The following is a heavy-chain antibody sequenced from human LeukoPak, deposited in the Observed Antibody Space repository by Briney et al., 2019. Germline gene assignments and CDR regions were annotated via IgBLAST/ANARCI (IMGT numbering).Heavy chain of an antibody. CDR2: ISSTSSYI. V-gene: IGHV3-21*01. CDR1: GFTFSSYT. Sequence: GGSLRLSCAASGFTFSSYTMHWVRQAPGEGLEWVSSISSTSSYIYYADSVKGRFTISRDNAKNSLYLQMNSLRPEDTAVYYCGLDYYYYNGIDFWGQGTTVTVSS. CDR3: GLDYYYYNGIDF. J-gene: IGHJ6*02.